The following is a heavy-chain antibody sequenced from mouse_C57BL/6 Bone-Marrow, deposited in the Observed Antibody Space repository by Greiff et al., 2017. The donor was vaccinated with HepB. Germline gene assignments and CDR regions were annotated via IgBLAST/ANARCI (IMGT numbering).Heavy chain of an antibody. CDR2: IYSGDGDT. J-gene: IGHJ2*01. Sequence: VQLQPSGPELVKPGASVKIFCKASGFAFSSSWMNRVKPRPGKGPEWIGRIYSGDGDTNYNGKVKGKATLTADQSSSTSYLQLSSLTSEDSAVFFCARRATTVDLDYWGQGTTLTVSS. CDR1: GFAFSSSW. D-gene: IGHD1-1*01. CDR3: ARRATTVDLDY. V-gene: IGHV1-82*01.